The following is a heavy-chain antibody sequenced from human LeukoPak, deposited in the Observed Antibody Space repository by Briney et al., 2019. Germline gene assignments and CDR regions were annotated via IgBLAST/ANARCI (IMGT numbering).Heavy chain of an antibody. D-gene: IGHD2/OR15-2a*01. Sequence: GGSLRLSCAASGFTFSSYWMSWVRHVSGKGLEWLATIKQDGSEKFYVASVEGRFTISRDNAENSLYLQMSSLRAEDTAIYYCARDLRPSTSSFYRDFWGRGTLVTVSS. CDR3: ARDLRPSTSSFYRDF. V-gene: IGHV3-7*01. J-gene: IGHJ4*02. CDR1: GFTFSSYW. CDR2: IKQDGSEK.